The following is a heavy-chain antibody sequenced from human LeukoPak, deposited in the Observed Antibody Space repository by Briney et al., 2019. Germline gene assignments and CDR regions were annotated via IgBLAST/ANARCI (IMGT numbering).Heavy chain of an antibody. Sequence: GGSLRLSCAASGFTFSSYSMNWVRQAPGKGLEWVAVISYDGSNKYYADSVKGRFTISRDNSKNTLYLQMNSLRAEDTAVYYCAKMTVAGATDYWGQGTLVTVSS. CDR1: GFTFSSYS. CDR2: ISYDGSNK. CDR3: AKMTVAGATDY. V-gene: IGHV3-30*18. D-gene: IGHD6-19*01. J-gene: IGHJ4*02.